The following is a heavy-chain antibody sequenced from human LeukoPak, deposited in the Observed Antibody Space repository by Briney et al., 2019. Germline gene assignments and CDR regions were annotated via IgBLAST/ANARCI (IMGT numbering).Heavy chain of an antibody. CDR2: IYTSGST. V-gene: IGHV4-61*02. Sequence: SQTLSLTCTVSGGSISSGSYYWSWIRQPAGKGLEWIGRIYTSGSTNYNPSLKSRVTISVDTSKNQFSLKLSSVTAADTAVYYCASGYYYDSSGYGTNYFDYWGQGTLVTVSS. D-gene: IGHD3-22*01. J-gene: IGHJ4*02. CDR3: ASGYYYDSSGYGTNYFDY. CDR1: GGSISSGSYY.